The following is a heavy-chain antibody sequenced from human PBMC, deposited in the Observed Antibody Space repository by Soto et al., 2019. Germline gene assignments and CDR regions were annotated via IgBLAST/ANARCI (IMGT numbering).Heavy chain of an antibody. J-gene: IGHJ5*02. CDR2: ISWNSGSI. CDR1: GFTFDDYG. D-gene: IGHD1-1*01. V-gene: IGHV3-9*01. CDR3: AKVSTTHTFGPLDP. Sequence: GGSLRLSCAASGFTFDDYGMHWVRQAPGKGLEWVSGISWNSGSIGYADSVKGRFIISRDNAKNSLYLQMNNLRPEDTAFYFCAKVSTTHTFGPLDPWGQGTLVTVSS.